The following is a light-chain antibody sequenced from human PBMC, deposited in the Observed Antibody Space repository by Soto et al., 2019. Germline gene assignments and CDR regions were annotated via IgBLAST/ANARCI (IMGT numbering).Light chain of an antibody. J-gene: IGKJ2*01. CDR2: GAS. CDR1: QAIDNY. V-gene: IGKV1-17*03. CDR3: LQHIAFPYT. Sequence: DVQVTQSPSVMSASVGDRVTITCRASQAIDNYLAWFQQKPGKAPKRLIYGASSLQSGVPSRFSGRGSGTEFTLTISSLQPEDFATYYCLQHIAFPYTFGPGTKLQIK.